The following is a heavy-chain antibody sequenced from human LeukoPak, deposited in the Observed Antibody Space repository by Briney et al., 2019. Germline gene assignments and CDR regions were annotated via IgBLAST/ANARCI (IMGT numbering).Heavy chain of an antibody. Sequence: GGSLRLSCAASGFTFSDYYMSWIRQAPGKGLEWVSYISSSGSTIYYADSVKGRFTISMDNAKNSLYLQMNSLRAEDTAVYYCARSGGTTYYDILTGYYSDYWGQGTLVTVSS. CDR1: GFTFSDYY. V-gene: IGHV3-11*01. CDR2: ISSSGSTI. D-gene: IGHD3-9*01. J-gene: IGHJ4*02. CDR3: ARSGGTTYYDILTGYYSDY.